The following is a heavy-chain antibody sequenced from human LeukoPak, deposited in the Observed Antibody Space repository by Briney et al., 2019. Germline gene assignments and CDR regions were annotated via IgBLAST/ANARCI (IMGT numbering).Heavy chain of an antibody. CDR1: GYTFTSYD. CDR3: ARDNYLVGYSYGTYYYYMDV. D-gene: IGHD5-18*01. Sequence: ASVKVSCKASGYTFTSYDINWVRQATGQGLEGMGWMNPNSGNTGYAQKFQGRVTITRNTTISTAYMELSSLRSEDTAVYYCARDNYLVGYSYGTYYYYMDVWGKGTTVTVSS. V-gene: IGHV1-8*03. J-gene: IGHJ6*03. CDR2: MNPNSGNT.